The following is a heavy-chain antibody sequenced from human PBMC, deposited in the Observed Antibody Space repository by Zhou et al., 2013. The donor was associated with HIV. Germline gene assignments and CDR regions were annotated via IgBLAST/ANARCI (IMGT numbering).Heavy chain of an antibody. CDR3: AREAIWQLLDAFDI. Sequence: QVQLVQSGAEVKKPGSSVKVSCKASGGTFSSYAISWVRQAPGQGLEWMGGIIPIFGTANYAQKFQGRVTMTRDTSISTAYMELSRLRSDDTAVYYCAREAIWQLLDAFDIWAKGQWSPSLQ. J-gene: IGHJ3*02. V-gene: IGHV1-69*05. CDR2: IIPIFGTA. D-gene: IGHD6-6*01. CDR1: GGTFSSYA.